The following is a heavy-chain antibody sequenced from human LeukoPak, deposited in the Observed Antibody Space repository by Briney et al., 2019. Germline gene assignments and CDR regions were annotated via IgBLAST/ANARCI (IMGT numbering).Heavy chain of an antibody. D-gene: IGHD3-22*01. V-gene: IGHV3-66*01. CDR2: IYSGGST. Sequence: GGSLRLSCAASGFTFDDYAMHWVRQAPGKGLEWVSVIYSGGSTYYADSVKGRFTISRDNSKNTLYLQMNSLRAEDTAVYYCAKDGGYDSSGYYYYWGQGTLVTVSS. CDR3: AKDGGYDSSGYYYY. J-gene: IGHJ4*02. CDR1: GFTFDDYA.